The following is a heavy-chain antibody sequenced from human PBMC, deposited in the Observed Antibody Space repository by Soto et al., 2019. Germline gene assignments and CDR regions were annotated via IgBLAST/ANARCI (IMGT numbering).Heavy chain of an antibody. CDR1: GGSISSGGYY. Sequence: QVQLQESGPGLVKPSQTLSLTCTVSGGSISSGGYYWSWIRQHPGKGLEGIGYTYYSGSTYYNPSLKSRVTISVDTSKNQCPLKLSALTAADTAVYYCARGTDYGAKRGGYDYWGQGTLVTVSS. CDR2: TYYSGST. V-gene: IGHV4-31*03. CDR3: ARGTDYGAKRGGYDY. J-gene: IGHJ4*02. D-gene: IGHD4-17*01.